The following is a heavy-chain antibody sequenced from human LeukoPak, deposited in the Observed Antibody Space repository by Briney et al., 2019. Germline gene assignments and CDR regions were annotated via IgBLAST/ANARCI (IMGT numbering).Heavy chain of an antibody. CDR2: IRSKAYGGTT. V-gene: IGHV3-49*04. CDR3: SKDGYNYIDY. D-gene: IGHD5-24*01. Sequence: GGSLRLSCTASGFTFGDYAMSWVRQAPGKGLEWVGFIRSKAYGGTTEYAASVKGRFTISRDDSKTIAYLQMNSLKTEDTAVYYCSKDGYNYIDYWGQGTLVTVSS. CDR1: GFTFGDYA. J-gene: IGHJ4*02.